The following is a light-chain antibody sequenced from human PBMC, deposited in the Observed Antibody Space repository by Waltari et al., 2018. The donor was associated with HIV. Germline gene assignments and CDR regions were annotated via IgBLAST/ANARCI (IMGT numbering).Light chain of an antibody. J-gene: IGLJ2*01. CDR1: SGRIPNYH. V-gene: IGLV6-57*04. CDR2: EDN. CDR3: QSYYLSIVV. Sequence: NFMLTQPHSVSESPGETVTISCPRSSGRIPNYHLPWYQQRPGSAPTTVIYEDNKRPSGVPDRFSGSIDSSSNSASLTISGLKTEDEADYYCQSYYLSIVVFGGGTKLTVL.